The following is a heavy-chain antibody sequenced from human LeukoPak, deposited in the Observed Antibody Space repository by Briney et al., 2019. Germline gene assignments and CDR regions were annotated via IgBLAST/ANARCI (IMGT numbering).Heavy chain of an antibody. J-gene: IGHJ3*02. CDR2: IYYSGST. V-gene: IGHV4-59*01. Sequence: KASETLSLTCTVSGGSISSYYWSWIRQPPGKGLEWIGYIYYSGSTNYNPSLKSRVTISVDTSKNQFSLKLSSVTAADTAVYYCAREGFCSSTSCYEDAFDIWGQGTMVTVFS. CDR3: AREGFCSSTSCYEDAFDI. CDR1: GGSISSYY. D-gene: IGHD2-2*01.